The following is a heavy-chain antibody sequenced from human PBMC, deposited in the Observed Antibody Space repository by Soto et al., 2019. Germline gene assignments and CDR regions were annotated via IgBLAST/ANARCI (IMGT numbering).Heavy chain of an antibody. CDR1: GFTFTSSA. D-gene: IGHD2-15*01. V-gene: IGHV1-58*02. CDR3: AADVVAATEGYYYYYIDV. J-gene: IGHJ6*03. Sequence: SVKVSCKASGFTFTSSAMQWVRQARGQRLEWIGWIVVGSGNANYAQKFQERVTITRDMSTSTAYMELSSLRSEDTAVYYCAADVVAATEGYYYYYIDVWGKGTTVTVSS. CDR2: IVVGSGNA.